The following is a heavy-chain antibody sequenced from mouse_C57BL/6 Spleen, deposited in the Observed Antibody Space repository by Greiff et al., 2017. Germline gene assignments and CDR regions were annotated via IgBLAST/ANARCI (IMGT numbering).Heavy chain of an antibody. V-gene: IGHV14-2*01. Sequence: VQLKESGAELVKPGASVKLSCTASGFNIKDYYMHWVKQRTEQGLEWIGRIDPEDGETKYAPKFPGKATITADTSSNTAYLQRSSLTSEDTAVYYCRVYGQYYFDYWGQGTTLTVSS. CDR3: RVYGQYYFDY. CDR2: IDPEDGET. CDR1: GFNIKDYY. J-gene: IGHJ2*01. D-gene: IGHD1-1*01.